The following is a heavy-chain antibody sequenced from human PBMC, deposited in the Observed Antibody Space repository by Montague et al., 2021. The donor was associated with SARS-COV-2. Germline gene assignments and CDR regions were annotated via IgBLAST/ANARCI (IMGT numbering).Heavy chain of an antibody. Sequence: SETLSLTCVGDGGSGGSGTRAQLRQPPGKGQEWMGHIHYSRSNTYSPSFKSRVTISIDTPKNQFSLKLSSVTAADTAVYYCARSLDPSGTYYLPYWGQGTLGTVSS. CDR2: IHYSRSN. V-gene: IGHV4-59*02. CDR1: GGSGGSGT. J-gene: IGHJ4*02. D-gene: IGHD3-10*01. CDR3: ARSLDPSGTYYLPY.